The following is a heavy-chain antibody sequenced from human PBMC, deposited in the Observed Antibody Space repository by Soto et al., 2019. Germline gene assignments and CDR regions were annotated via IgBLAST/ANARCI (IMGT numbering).Heavy chain of an antibody. J-gene: IGHJ4*02. CDR2: IWYDGSNK. Sequence: GGSLRLSCAASGFTFSSYGMHWVRQAPGKGLEWVAVIWYDGSNKYYADSVKGRFTISRDNSKNTLYLQMNSLRAEDTAVYYCARDSQDTAMVYFDYWGQGTLVTVSS. CDR3: ARDSQDTAMVYFDY. CDR1: GFTFSSYG. D-gene: IGHD5-18*01. V-gene: IGHV3-33*01.